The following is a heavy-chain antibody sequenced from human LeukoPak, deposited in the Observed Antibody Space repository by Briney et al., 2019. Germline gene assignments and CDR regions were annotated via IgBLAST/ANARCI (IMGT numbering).Heavy chain of an antibody. CDR3: AREISIAAAGTAYWYFDL. Sequence: SETLSLTCTVSGGSISSSSYYWGWVRQPPGKGLEWLGSIYYSGSTYYNPSLKSRVTISVDTSKNQFSLKLSSVTAADTAVYYCAREISIAAAGTAYWYFDLWGRGTLVTVSS. V-gene: IGHV4-39*02. CDR2: IYYSGST. D-gene: IGHD6-13*01. J-gene: IGHJ2*01. CDR1: GGSISSSSYY.